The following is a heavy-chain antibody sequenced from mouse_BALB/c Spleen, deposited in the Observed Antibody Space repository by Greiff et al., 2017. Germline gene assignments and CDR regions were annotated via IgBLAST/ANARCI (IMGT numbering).Heavy chain of an antibody. CDR2: INPSNGRT. CDR1: GYTFTSYW. V-gene: IGHV1S81*02. CDR3: ARSRWLPYAMDY. Sequence: QVQLQQPGAELVKPGASVKLSCKASGYTFTSYWMHWVKQRPGQGLEWIGEINPSNGRTNYNEKFKSKATLTVDKSSSTAYMQLSSLTSEDSAVYYCARSRWLPYAMDYWGQGTTLTVSS. J-gene: IGHJ2*01. D-gene: IGHD2-3*01.